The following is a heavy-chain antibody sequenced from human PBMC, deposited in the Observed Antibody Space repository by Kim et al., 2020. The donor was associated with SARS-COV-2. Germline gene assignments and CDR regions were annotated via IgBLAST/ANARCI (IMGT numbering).Heavy chain of an antibody. D-gene: IGHD4-17*01. CDR2: ISWNSGSI. J-gene: IGHJ4*02. Sequence: GGSLRLSCAASGFTFDDYAMQWVRQAPGKGLEWVSGISWNSGSIGYADSVKGRFTISRDNAKNSLYLQMNSLRAEDTALYYCAKARHYGDYGYFDYWGQGTLVTVSS. V-gene: IGHV3-9*01. CDR3: AKARHYGDYGYFDY. CDR1: GFTFDDYA.